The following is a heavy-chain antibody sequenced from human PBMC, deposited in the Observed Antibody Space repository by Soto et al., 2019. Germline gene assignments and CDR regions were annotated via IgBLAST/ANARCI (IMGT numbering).Heavy chain of an antibody. CDR3: AREGGGTYYYDSSGYSYYFDY. D-gene: IGHD3-22*01. V-gene: IGHV3-30-3*01. J-gene: IGHJ4*02. CDR1: GFTFSSYA. CDR2: ISYDGSNK. Sequence: QVQLVESGGGVVQPGRSLRLSCAASGFTFSSYAMHWVRQAPGKGLEWVAVISYDGSNKYYADSVKGRFTISRDNSKNTLYLKMNSLRAEDTAVYYCAREGGGTYYYDSSGYSYYFDYWGQGTLVTVSS.